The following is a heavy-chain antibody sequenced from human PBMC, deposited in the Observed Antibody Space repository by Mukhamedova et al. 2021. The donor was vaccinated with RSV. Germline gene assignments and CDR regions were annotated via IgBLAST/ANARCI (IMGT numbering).Heavy chain of an antibody. V-gene: IGHV3-21*01. Sequence: NWVRQAPGKGLEWVSSISSSSSYIYYADSVKGRFTISRDNAKNSLYLQMNSLRAEDTAVYYCARDLGYSYGAVLDYCGQGTLVTV. D-gene: IGHD5-18*01. CDR3: ARDLGYSYGAVLDY. CDR2: ISSSSSYI. J-gene: IGHJ4*02.